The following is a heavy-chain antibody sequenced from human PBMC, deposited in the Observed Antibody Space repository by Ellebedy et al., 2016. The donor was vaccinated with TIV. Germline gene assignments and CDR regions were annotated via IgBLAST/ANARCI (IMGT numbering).Heavy chain of an antibody. CDR3: ARGADRYCTGGKCCRDFDC. CDR2: IIPILDTA. CDR1: GDTFSNYA. J-gene: IGHJ4*02. Sequence: SVKVSCXASGDTFSNYAISWVRQAPGQGLEWMGGIIPILDTATYAHKFQGRFTITADESTSTVYMDLSSLTSEDTAVYYCARGADRYCTGGKCCRDFDCWGQGTLVTVSS. V-gene: IGHV1-69*13. D-gene: IGHD2-8*02.